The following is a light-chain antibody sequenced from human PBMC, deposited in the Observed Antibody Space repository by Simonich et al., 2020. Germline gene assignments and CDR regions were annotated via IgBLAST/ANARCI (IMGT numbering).Light chain of an antibody. CDR3: SSYTSSSTLV. CDR2: DVS. V-gene: IGLV2-14*01. J-gene: IGLJ2*01. Sequence: QSSLTQPASVSGSPGQSVTLSSTGTSRDVGGFNPFSWYHKHPGKAPKLLNYDVSKRPSGVSNRFSGSKSGNTASLTISGLQAEDEADYYCSSYTSSSTLVFGGGTKLTVL. CDR1: SRDVGGFNP.